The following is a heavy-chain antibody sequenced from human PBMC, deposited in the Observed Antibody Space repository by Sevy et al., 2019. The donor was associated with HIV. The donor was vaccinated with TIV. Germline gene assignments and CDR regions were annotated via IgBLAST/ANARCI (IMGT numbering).Heavy chain of an antibody. Sequence: GGSLRLSCAASGFSFSSYGVHWVCQAPGKGLEWMSYIQYDGSNKDYADSVKGRFTISRDNSKNTLYLQMNSLRVEDTAVFYCVKEGGGEGGDHWGQGTLVTVSS. J-gene: IGHJ4*02. CDR3: VKEGGGEGGDH. D-gene: IGHD2-21*01. CDR1: GFSFSSYG. CDR2: IQYDGSNK. V-gene: IGHV3-30*02.